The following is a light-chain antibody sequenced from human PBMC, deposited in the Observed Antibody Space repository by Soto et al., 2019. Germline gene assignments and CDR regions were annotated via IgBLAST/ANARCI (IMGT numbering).Light chain of an antibody. CDR3: SQRNQ. Sequence: EIVLTQSPSTLSLSPGERATLTCRASQSVSSSFLSCYQQPPGPAPRLLICGACGRASGIPDRFSGSGSGTEFTLPNSRVEPEDFAMYYCSQRNQFGQGTRLEIK. CDR1: QSVSSSF. CDR2: GAC. V-gene: IGKV3D-20*02. J-gene: IGKJ5*01.